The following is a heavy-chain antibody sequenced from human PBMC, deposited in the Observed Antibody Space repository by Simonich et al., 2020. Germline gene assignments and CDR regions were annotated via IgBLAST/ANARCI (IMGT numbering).Heavy chain of an antibody. CDR1: GFTFSSYG. CDR2: IWYDGSNK. V-gene: IGHV3-33*01. D-gene: IGHD2-15*01. Sequence: QVQLVESGGGVVQLGRSLRLSCAASGFTFSSYGMHWVRQALGKGLEWVAVIWYDGSNKYYADSVKGRFTISRDNSKNTLYLQMNSLRAEDTAVYYCARDRYCSSGSCYYFDYWGQGTLVTVSS. J-gene: IGHJ4*02. CDR3: ARDRYCSSGSCYYFDY.